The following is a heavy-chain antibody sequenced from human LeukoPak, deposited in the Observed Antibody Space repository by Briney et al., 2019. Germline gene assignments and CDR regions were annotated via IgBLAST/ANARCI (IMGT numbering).Heavy chain of an antibody. J-gene: IGHJ6*02. CDR1: GFPFSSYA. D-gene: IGHD3-3*02. CDR2: ISDSGGRT. CDR3: VRGYAFGPYGMDV. Sequence: GGSLRLSCSASGFPFSSYAMHWVRQAPKKGLEYVSAISDSGGRTYYADSVKGRFIISRDNSKTTLYLQMSSLRAEDTVVYCCVRGYAFGPYGMDVWGQGTTVTVSS. V-gene: IGHV3-64D*09.